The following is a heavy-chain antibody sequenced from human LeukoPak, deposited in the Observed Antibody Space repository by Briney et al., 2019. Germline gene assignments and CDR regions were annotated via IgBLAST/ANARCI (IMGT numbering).Heavy chain of an antibody. CDR3: ARDRERYSYGKNWLDP. V-gene: IGHV3-11*04. CDR2: ISSSGSTI. CDR1: GFTFSDYY. J-gene: IGHJ5*02. D-gene: IGHD5-18*01. Sequence: GGSLRLSCAASGFTFSDYYMSWIRQAPWKGLEWVSYISSSGSTIYYADSVKGRFTISRDNAKNSLYLQMNSLRAEDTAVYYCARDRERYSYGKNWLDPWGQGTLVTVSS.